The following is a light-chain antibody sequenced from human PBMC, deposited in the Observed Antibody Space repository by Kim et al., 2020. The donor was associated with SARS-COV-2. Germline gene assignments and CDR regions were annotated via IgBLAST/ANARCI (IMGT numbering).Light chain of an antibody. CDR1: SSDIGRNT. V-gene: IGLV1-44*01. Sequence: QSVLTQPPSASGTPGQRVTMSCSGSSSDIGRNTVNWYQQVPGTAPKLLIHSNNQRPSGVPDRFSGSKSGTSASLAISGLHSEDEADYYCAAWDDSLNGFWVFGGGTRLTVL. CDR3: AAWDDSLNGFWV. J-gene: IGLJ3*02. CDR2: SNN.